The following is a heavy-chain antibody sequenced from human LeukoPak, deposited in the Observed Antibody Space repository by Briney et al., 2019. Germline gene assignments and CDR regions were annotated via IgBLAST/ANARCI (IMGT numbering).Heavy chain of an antibody. D-gene: IGHD3-22*01. CDR3: ASSYYYDSSGYPFDY. CDR2: IIPIFGTA. J-gene: IGHJ4*02. V-gene: IGHV1-69*05. CDR1: GGTFSSYA. Sequence: ASVKVSCKASGGTFSSYAISWVRQAPGQGLEWMGRIIPIFGTANYAQKFQGRVTITTDESTSTAYMELSSLRSEDTAVYYCASSYYYDSSGYPFDYWGQGTLATVSS.